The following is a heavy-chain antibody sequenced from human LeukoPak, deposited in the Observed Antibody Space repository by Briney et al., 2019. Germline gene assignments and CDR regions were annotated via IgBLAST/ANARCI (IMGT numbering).Heavy chain of an antibody. CDR1: GGSISSGGYY. Sequence: SETLSLTCTVSGGSISSGGYYWSWIRQHPGKGLEWIGYIYYSGSTYYNPSLKSRVTISVDTSKNQFSLKLSSATAADTAVYYCARGVARGANWFDPWGQGTLVTVSS. V-gene: IGHV4-31*03. D-gene: IGHD2-15*01. CDR3: ARGVARGANWFDP. CDR2: IYYSGST. J-gene: IGHJ5*02.